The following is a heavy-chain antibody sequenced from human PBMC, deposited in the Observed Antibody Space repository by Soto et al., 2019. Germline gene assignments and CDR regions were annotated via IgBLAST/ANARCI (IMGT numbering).Heavy chain of an antibody. J-gene: IGHJ5*02. CDR2: IYYSGSN. D-gene: IGHD2-2*01. CDR1: GGSISSYY. CDR3: ARQGPASILNSWFDP. V-gene: IGHV4-59*01. Sequence: SETLSLTCTVSGGSISSYYWSWIRQPPGKGLEWIGHIYYSGSNNYNPSLKSRVNISVDTSKNQFSMKLTSVTAADTAVYYCARQGPASILNSWFDPWGQGTLVTVSS.